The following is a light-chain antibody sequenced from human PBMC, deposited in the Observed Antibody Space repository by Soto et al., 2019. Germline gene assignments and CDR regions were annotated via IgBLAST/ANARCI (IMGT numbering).Light chain of an antibody. CDR3: QQYGSPPWA. J-gene: IGKJ1*01. CDR1: QSVGSNF. CDR2: AAS. V-gene: IGKV3-20*01. Sequence: LVLTQSPGTLSLSPGERATLSCRASQSVGSNFLAWYQQKRGQAPRILIYAASNRASGIPDRFSGSGSGSDFTLTISRLEPEDFGVYYCQQYGSPPWAFGQGTRVEI.